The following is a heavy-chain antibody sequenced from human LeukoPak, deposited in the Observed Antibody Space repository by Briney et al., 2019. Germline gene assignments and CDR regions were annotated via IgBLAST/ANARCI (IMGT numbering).Heavy chain of an antibody. V-gene: IGHV3-23*01. CDR2: LSGRGSNT. J-gene: IGHJ6*02. Sequence: GGSLRLSCAASGFNFTNYAMSWVRQAPAKGLEWVSALSGRGSNTYYADSVKGRFTISRDNSKNTLYLQMNSLRAEDTAAYYCAKDSRGGPDYLAAAGYYYGMDVWGQGTTVTVSS. D-gene: IGHD6-13*01. CDR1: GFNFTNYA. CDR3: AKDSRGGPDYLAAAGYYYGMDV.